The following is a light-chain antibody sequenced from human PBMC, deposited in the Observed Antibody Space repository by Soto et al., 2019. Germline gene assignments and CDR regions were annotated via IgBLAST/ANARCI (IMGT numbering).Light chain of an antibody. CDR3: SSYRISSTWV. CDR1: SSDVGGYNY. V-gene: IGLV2-14*01. J-gene: IGLJ3*02. Sequence: QSVLTQPASVSGSPGQSITISCTGTSSDVGGYNYVSWYQQHPGKAPKLMIYEVSNRPSGVSNRFSGSKSGNTASLTISGLQAEDEADYYCSSYRISSTWVFGGGTQLTVL. CDR2: EVS.